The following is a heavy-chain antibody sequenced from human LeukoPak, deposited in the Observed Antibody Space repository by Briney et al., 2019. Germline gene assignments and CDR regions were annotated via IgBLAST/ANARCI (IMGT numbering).Heavy chain of an antibody. Sequence: KASETLSLTCAVYGGSFRGYYWSWIRQPPGKGLEWIGEINHSGSTNYNPSLKSRVTISLDMSMKKFSLKLNSVTAADTAVYYCASTERCSTTCPLDYWGQGTLVTVSS. CDR3: ASTERCSTTCPLDY. CDR1: GGSFRGYY. J-gene: IGHJ4*02. CDR2: INHSGST. D-gene: IGHD2-2*01. V-gene: IGHV4-34*01.